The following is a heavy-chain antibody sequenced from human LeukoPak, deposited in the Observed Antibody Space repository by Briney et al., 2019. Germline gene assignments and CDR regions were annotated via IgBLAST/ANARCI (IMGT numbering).Heavy chain of an antibody. CDR1: GFTFDDYA. Sequence: GRSLRLSCAASGFTFDDYAMHWVRQAPGKGLEWVSGISWNSGSIGYADSVKGRFTISRDNAKNSLYLQMNSLRAEDTALYYCAKGIAAMPELNWFDPWGQGTLVTVSS. V-gene: IGHV3-9*01. CDR2: ISWNSGSI. CDR3: AKGIAAMPELNWFDP. J-gene: IGHJ5*02. D-gene: IGHD2-2*01.